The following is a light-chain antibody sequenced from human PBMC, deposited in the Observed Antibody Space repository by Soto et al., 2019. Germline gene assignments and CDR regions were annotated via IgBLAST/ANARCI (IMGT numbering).Light chain of an antibody. J-gene: IGKJ1*01. CDR2: RAS. CDR1: QSISTW. Sequence: DIQMTQSPSTLSASVGDRVTITCRASQSISTWLAWYQQKPGGAAKILIYRASTLESGVPSRLSSSGSGTEFTLTISRLQPDDLATYYCQQYSVSRTFGQGTKVEFK. CDR3: QQYSVSRT. V-gene: IGKV1-5*03.